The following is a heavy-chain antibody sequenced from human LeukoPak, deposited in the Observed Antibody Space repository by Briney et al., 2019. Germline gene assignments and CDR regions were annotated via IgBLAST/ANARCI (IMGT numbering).Heavy chain of an antibody. CDR3: ARIVGSGSYYTAVDY. J-gene: IGHJ4*02. CDR2: IIPAFGRA. V-gene: IGHV1-69*13. CDR1: GGTFSNYD. D-gene: IGHD3-10*01. Sequence: ASVKVSCKASGGTFSNYDIAWVRQAPGQGLERMGGIIPAFGRADYAEKFRDRITITADETTSTAYMELSSLRSEDTAVYYCARIVGSGSYYTAVDYWGQGTLVTVSS.